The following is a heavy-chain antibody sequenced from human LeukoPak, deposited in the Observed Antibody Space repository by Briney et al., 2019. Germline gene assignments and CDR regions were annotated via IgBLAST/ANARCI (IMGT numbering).Heavy chain of an antibody. CDR1: GGPISGYY. V-gene: IGHV4-38-2*02. D-gene: IGHD6-19*01. Sequence: SETLSLTCTVSGGPISGYYWSWIRQPPGKGLEWIGSIYHSGSTYYNPSLKSRVTISVDTSKNQFSLKLSSVTAADTAVYYCARRQLYAFDIWGQGTMVTVSS. CDR2: IYHSGST. J-gene: IGHJ3*02. CDR3: ARRQLYAFDI.